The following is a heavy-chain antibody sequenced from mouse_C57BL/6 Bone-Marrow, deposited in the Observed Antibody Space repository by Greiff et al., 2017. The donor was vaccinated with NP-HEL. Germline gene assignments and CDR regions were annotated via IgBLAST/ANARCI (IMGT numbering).Heavy chain of an antibody. CDR2: IYPRSGNT. Sequence: QVQLQQSGAELARPGASVKLSCKASGYTFTSYGISWVKQRTGQGLEWIGEIYPRSGNTYYTEKFKGKATLTADKSSSTAYMGLRSLTSEDYAVYFCARSLRFAYWGQGTLVTVSA. J-gene: IGHJ3*01. CDR3: ARSLRFAY. CDR1: GYTFTSYG. V-gene: IGHV1-81*01.